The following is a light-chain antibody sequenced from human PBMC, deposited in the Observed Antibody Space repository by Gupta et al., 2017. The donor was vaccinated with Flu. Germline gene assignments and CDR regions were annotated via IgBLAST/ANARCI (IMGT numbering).Light chain of an antibody. CDR2: DVS. CDR1: SSDVGAYNY. Sequence: HSALPQPASVSGSPGPSITISCTGTSSDVGAYNYVSWHQHHPGKAPKLMIYDVSNRPSRVSNRVSGSKSGNTATITISEHEEEDEADYYCCSDTSSNRYVFGTGTKVTVL. CDR3: CSDTSSNRYV. J-gene: IGLJ1*01. V-gene: IGLV2-14*03.